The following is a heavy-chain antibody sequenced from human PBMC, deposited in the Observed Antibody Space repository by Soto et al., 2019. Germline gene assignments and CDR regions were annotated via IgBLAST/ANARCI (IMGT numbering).Heavy chain of an antibody. CDR2: INHSGST. CDR3: ATVVTTVTTGMDV. D-gene: IGHD4-4*01. V-gene: IGHV4-34*01. CDR1: GGLFSGEY. Sequence: SGTMALTCAVYGGLFSGEYWSWISQPPGKGVEWIGEINHSGSTNYNASRKSRVTISVDTSKNQFSLELSSVTAADTALYYCATVVTTVTTGMDVWGKWTTFTAP. J-gene: IGHJ6*03.